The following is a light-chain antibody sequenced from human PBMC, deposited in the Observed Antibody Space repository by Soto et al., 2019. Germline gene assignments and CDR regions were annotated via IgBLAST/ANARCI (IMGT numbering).Light chain of an antibody. CDR2: GAS. Sequence: DIQMTQSPSSLSASVGDRVTITCQASQDITNYLNWYQQKSGKAPKLLISGASNLETGVPSRFSGSGSGTDFTFTISSLQPEDIVTYYCQQYDNLPFTFGPGTKVDIK. V-gene: IGKV1-33*01. CDR3: QQYDNLPFT. CDR1: QDITNY. J-gene: IGKJ3*01.